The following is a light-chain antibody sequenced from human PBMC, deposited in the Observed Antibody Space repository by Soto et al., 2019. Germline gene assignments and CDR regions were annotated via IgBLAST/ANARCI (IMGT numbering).Light chain of an antibody. CDR3: QQYGSSPIFT. J-gene: IGKJ3*01. CDR1: QSVSSSY. CDR2: GAS. Sequence: EIVLTQSPGTLYLSPGDRATLSCRASQSVSSSYLAWYQQKPGQAPRLLIYGASGRATGIPDRFSGSGSGTDFTLTISRLEPEDFAVYYCQQYGSSPIFTFGPGTKVDIK. V-gene: IGKV3-20*01.